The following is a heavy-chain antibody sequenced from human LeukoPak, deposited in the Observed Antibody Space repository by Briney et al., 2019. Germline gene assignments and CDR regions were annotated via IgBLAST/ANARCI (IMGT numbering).Heavy chain of an antibody. J-gene: IGHJ2*01. V-gene: IGHV4-31*03. Sequence: TSETLSLTCTVSGVSISSGGYYWSWIRQHPGKGLEWIGYIYYSGSTYYNPSLKSRVTISVDTSKNQFSLKLSSVTAADTAVYYCARGGYYNWYFDLWGRGTLVTVSS. CDR3: ARGGYYNWYFDL. CDR1: GVSISSGGYY. CDR2: IYYSGST. D-gene: IGHD3-3*01.